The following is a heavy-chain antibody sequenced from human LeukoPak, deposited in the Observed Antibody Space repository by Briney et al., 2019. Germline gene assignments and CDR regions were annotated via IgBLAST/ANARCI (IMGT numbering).Heavy chain of an antibody. V-gene: IGHV3-11*04. Sequence: GGSLRLSCAASGFTLSDYYMTWIRQAPGKGLEWVSYITKSSRGSTTYYPDSLKGRFTISRDNAKNSLYLQMNSLRAEDTAVYYCAKAVPRDYVWGSYRSSLDYWGQGTLVTVSS. J-gene: IGHJ4*02. D-gene: IGHD3-16*02. CDR2: ITKSSRGSTT. CDR1: GFTLSDYY. CDR3: AKAVPRDYVWGSYRSSLDY.